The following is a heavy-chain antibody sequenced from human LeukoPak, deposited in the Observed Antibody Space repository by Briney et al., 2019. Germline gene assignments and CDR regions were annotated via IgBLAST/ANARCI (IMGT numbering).Heavy chain of an antibody. CDR1: GYTLTELS. D-gene: IGHD3-22*01. CDR3: ATDRPSDYYDSSGYYYRY. Sequence: ASVKVSCKVSGYTLTELSMHWVRQAPGKGLEWMGGFDPGDGETIYAQKFQGRVTMTEDTSTDTAYMELSSLRSEDTAVYYCATDRPSDYYDSSGYYYRYWGQGTLVTVSS. CDR2: FDPGDGET. V-gene: IGHV1-24*01. J-gene: IGHJ4*02.